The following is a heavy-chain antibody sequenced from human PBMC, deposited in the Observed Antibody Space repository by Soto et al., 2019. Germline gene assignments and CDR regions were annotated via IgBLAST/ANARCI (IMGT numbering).Heavy chain of an antibody. D-gene: IGHD2-2*01. CDR3: ASNKVAYCSSTSCYWDYYYYYYMDV. J-gene: IGHJ6*03. CDR1: GVSIISYY. V-gene: IGHV4-59*01. Sequence: SETLSLTCTVAGVSIISYYWSLIRPPPGKGLEWIGYIYYSGSTNYNPSLKSRVTISVDTSKNQFSLKLSSVTAADTAVYYCASNKVAYCSSTSCYWDYYYYYYMDVWGKGTTVTVSS. CDR2: IYYSGST.